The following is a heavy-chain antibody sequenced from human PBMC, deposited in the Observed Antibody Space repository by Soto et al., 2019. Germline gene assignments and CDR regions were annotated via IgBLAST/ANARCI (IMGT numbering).Heavy chain of an antibody. CDR3: ARDRKWIQLDYYYGMDV. V-gene: IGHV4-59*12. CDR1: GGSISSYY. Sequence: PSETLSLTCTVSGGSISSYYWSWIRQPPGKGLEWIGYIYYSGSTNYNPSLKSRVTISVDKSKNQFSLKLSSVTAADTAVYYCARDRKWIQLDYYYGMDVWGQGTTVTVSS. D-gene: IGHD1-1*01. J-gene: IGHJ6*02. CDR2: IYYSGST.